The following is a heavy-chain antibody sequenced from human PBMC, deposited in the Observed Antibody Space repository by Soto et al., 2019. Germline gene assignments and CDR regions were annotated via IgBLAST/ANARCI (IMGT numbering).Heavy chain of an antibody. CDR2: ISSSSSYI. CDR1: GFTFSSYS. V-gene: IGHV3-21*01. D-gene: IGHD2-15*01. Sequence: EVQLVESGGGLVKPGGSLRLSCAASGFTFSSYSMNWVRQAPGKGLEWVSSISSSSSYIYYADSVKGRFTISRDNAKNSLYLQMNSLRAEDTAVYYCARVWVGAAHPVGYGMDVWGQGTTVTVSS. CDR3: ARVWVGAAHPVGYGMDV. J-gene: IGHJ6*02.